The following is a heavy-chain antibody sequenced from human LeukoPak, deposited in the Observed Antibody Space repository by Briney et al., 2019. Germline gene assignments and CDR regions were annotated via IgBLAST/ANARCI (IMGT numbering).Heavy chain of an antibody. Sequence: ASVKVSCKASGYTFTSYYMHWVRQAPGQGLEWMGIINPSGGSTSYAQKFQERVTITRDMSTSTAYMELSSLRSEDTAVYYCAADIGNYRVLDYWGQGTLVTVSS. CDR1: GYTFTSYY. CDR3: AADIGNYRVLDY. D-gene: IGHD5-24*01. J-gene: IGHJ4*02. CDR2: INPSGGST. V-gene: IGHV1-46*01.